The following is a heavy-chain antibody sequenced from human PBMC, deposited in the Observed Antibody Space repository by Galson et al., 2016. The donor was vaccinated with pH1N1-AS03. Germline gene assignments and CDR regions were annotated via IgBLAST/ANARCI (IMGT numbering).Heavy chain of an antibody. CDR3: ARQTMVHYFDY. V-gene: IGHV1-18*01. D-gene: IGHD3-10*01. CDR1: GYVFGSYR. J-gene: IGHJ4*02. CDR2: ISVYNGNT. Sequence: SVKVSCKASGYVFGSYRISWVRQAPGQGLEWMGWISVYNGNTNHAQNLQGRVTMSTDTSTTTAYMELRSLTSDDTAVYYCARQTMVHYFDYWSQGTLVTVSS.